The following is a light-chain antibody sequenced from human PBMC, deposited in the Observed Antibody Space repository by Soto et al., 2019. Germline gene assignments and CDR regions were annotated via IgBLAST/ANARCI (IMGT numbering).Light chain of an antibody. CDR1: QGISSY. CDR2: AAS. CDR3: QQYYSYPYT. J-gene: IGKJ2*01. V-gene: IGKV1-8*01. Sequence: AVRMTQSPSSLSASTGDRVTITCRASQGISSYLAWYQQKPGKAPNLLIYAASTLQSGVPSRFSGSGSGTDFTLTISCLQSEDFVTYYCQQYYSYPYTFGQGTNLEIK.